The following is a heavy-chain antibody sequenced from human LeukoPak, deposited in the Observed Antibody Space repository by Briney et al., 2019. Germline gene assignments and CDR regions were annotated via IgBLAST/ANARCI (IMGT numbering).Heavy chain of an antibody. Sequence: GGSLRLSCAASGFTFSSYGMHWVRQAPGKGLECVAVIWYDGCNKLYADSVKGRFPISRDNSKNTVYLKMNSLRAEDTAVYYCAKGTGIAVAGPDYWGQGTLVTVSS. D-gene: IGHD6-19*01. V-gene: IGHV3-33*06. CDR2: IWYDGCNK. J-gene: IGHJ4*02. CDR3: AKGTGIAVAGPDY. CDR1: GFTFSSYG.